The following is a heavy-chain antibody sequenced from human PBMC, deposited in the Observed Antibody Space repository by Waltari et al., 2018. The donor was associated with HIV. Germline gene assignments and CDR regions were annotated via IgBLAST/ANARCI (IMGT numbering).Heavy chain of an antibody. J-gene: IGHJ3*02. CDR2: IKQDGSEK. CDR3: ARDNWNDGLDI. CDR1: GFTFSRYW. V-gene: IGHV3-7*01. Sequence: EVQLVESGGGLVQPGGSLSRPCAASGFTFSRYWMSWARQAPGKGLEWVANIKQDGSEKYYVDSVKGRFTISRDNAKNSLYLQMNSLRAEDTAVYYCARDNWNDGLDIWGQGTMVTVSS. D-gene: IGHD1-1*01.